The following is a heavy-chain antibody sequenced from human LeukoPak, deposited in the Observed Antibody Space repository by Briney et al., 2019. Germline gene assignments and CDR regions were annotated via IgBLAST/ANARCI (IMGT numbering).Heavy chain of an antibody. Sequence: GGSLRLSCAASGFTFSNYAMSWVRQAPGEGLEWVSVISGSGGSTSYADSVKGHFTISRDNSKNTLYLQMNSLRAKDTAVYYCAKGAGYTTDWSYFDYWGQGTLVTVSS. J-gene: IGHJ4*02. D-gene: IGHD6-19*01. CDR3: AKGAGYTTDWSYFDY. CDR2: ISGSGGST. CDR1: GFTFSNYA. V-gene: IGHV3-23*01.